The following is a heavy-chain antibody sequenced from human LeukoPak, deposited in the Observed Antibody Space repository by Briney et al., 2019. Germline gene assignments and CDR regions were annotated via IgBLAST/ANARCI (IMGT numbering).Heavy chain of an antibody. D-gene: IGHD3-10*01. CDR1: GFTFSSYS. CDR3: ARGGRGSPRGYYYMDV. V-gene: IGHV3-21*01. J-gene: IGHJ6*03. Sequence: PGGSLRLSCAASGFTFSSYSMNWVRQAPGKGLEWVSSISSSSSYIYYADSVKGRFTISRDNAKNSLYLQMNSLRAEDTAVYYCARGGRGSPRGYYYMDVWGKGTTVTVSS. CDR2: ISSSSSYI.